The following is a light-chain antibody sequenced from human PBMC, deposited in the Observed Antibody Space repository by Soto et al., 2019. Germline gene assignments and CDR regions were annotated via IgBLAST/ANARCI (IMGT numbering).Light chain of an antibody. Sequence: QSALTQPASVSGSPGQSITISCTGTSNDVGGYNYVSRYQQHPGKAPKLMIYDVSNRPSGVSNRFSGSKSGNTASLTISGLQAEDEADYYCSSYTSSSTLFGGGTKLTVL. J-gene: IGLJ2*01. CDR2: DVS. CDR1: SNDVGGYNY. V-gene: IGLV2-14*01. CDR3: SSYTSSSTL.